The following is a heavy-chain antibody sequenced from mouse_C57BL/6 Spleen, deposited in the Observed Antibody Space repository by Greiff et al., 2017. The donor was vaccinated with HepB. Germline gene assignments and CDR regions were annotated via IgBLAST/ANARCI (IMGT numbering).Heavy chain of an antibody. D-gene: IGHD1-1*01. CDR2: IDPEDGET. Sequence: EVQLVESGAELVKPGASVKLSCTASGFNIKDYYMHWVKQRTEQGLEWIGRIDPEDGETKYAPKFQGKATITADTSSNTAYLQLSSLTSEDTAVYYCALRRGLTTVDYYAMDYWGQGTSVTVSS. J-gene: IGHJ4*01. CDR3: ALRRGLTTVDYYAMDY. CDR1: GFNIKDYY. V-gene: IGHV14-2*01.